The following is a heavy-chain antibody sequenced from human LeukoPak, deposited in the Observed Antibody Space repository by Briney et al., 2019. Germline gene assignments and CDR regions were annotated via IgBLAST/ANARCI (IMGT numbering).Heavy chain of an antibody. V-gene: IGHV3-7*01. CDR3: ARYSSSWDFDY. CDR1: GFSVSLYS. CDR2: IKQEGTQK. Sequence: GGSLRLSCAASGFSVSLYSLNWVRQAPGKGLEWVANIKQEGTQKYYVDSVKGRFTISRDNAKNSLYLQMNSLRAEDTAVYYCARYSSSWDFDYWGQGSLVTVSS. D-gene: IGHD6-13*01. J-gene: IGHJ4*02.